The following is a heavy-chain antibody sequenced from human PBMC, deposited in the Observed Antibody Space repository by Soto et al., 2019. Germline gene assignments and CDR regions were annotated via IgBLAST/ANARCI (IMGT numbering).Heavy chain of an antibody. V-gene: IGHV1-3*01. CDR2: INAGNGNT. J-gene: IGHJ5*02. D-gene: IGHD6-13*01. CDR3: AREGDSSSWFVGWFDP. CDR1: GYTFTSYA. Sequence: GASVKVSCKASGYTFTSYAMHWVRQAPGQRLEWMGWINAGNGNTKYSQKFQGRVTITRDTSASTAYMELSSLRSEDTAVYYCAREGDSSSWFVGWFDPWGQGTQVTVSS.